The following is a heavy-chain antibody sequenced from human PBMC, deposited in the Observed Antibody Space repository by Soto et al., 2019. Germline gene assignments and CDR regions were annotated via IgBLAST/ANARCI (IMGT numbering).Heavy chain of an antibody. CDR3: ARDKITGIFDY. V-gene: IGHV4-34*01. Sequence: PSETLSLTCAVYGGSFSGYYWTWIRQPPGTGLEWIGEINHSGSTNYNPSLKSRVTISVDTSKNQFSLKLTSVTAADTAVYYCARDKITGIFDYWGQGTLVTVSP. D-gene: IGHD2-8*02. J-gene: IGHJ4*02. CDR1: GGSFSGYY. CDR2: INHSGST.